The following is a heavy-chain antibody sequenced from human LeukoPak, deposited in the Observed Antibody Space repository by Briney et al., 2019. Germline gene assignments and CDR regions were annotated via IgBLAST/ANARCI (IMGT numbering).Heavy chain of an antibody. D-gene: IGHD4-23*01. V-gene: IGHV3-30*19. CDR1: GFIFSSYG. CDR3: AIPMTTVVTPDY. Sequence: GGSLRLSCAASGFIFSSYGMHWVRQAPGKGLEWVAVISYDGSNKYYADSVKGRFTISRDNSKNTLYLQMNSLRAEDTAVYYCAIPMTTVVTPDYWGQGTLVTVSS. CDR2: ISYDGSNK. J-gene: IGHJ4*02.